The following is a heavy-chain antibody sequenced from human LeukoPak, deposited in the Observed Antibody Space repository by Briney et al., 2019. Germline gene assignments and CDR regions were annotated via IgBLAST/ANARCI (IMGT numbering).Heavy chain of an antibody. CDR1: GYTFTGYY. Sequence: ASVKVSCKASGYTFTGYYMHWVRQAPGQGLEWMGWINPNRGGTNYAQKFQGRVTMTRNTSISTAYMELSRLRSDDTAVYYCARDRGTEYYDILTGYYDYWGQGTLDTVSS. V-gene: IGHV1-2*02. D-gene: IGHD3-9*01. CDR3: ARDRGTEYYDILTGYYDY. J-gene: IGHJ4*02. CDR2: INPNRGGT.